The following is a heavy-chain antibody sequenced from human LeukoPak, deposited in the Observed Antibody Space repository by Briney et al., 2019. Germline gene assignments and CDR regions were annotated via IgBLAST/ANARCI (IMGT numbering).Heavy chain of an antibody. D-gene: IGHD2-21*02. V-gene: IGHV1-46*01. J-gene: IGHJ5*02. CDR2: INPSGGST. CDR3: ARQPTYCGGDCYSSWFDP. Sequence: GASVKVSCKASGYTFTSYYMHWVRQAPGQGLEWMGIINPSGGSTSYAQRFQGRVTMTRDTSTSTVYMELSNLRSEDTAVYYCARQPTYCGGDCYSSWFDPWGQGTLVTVSS. CDR1: GYTFTSYY.